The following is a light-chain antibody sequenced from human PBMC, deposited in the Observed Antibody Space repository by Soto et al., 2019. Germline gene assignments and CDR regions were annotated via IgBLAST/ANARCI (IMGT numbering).Light chain of an antibody. CDR3: SSYRSSSPLYV. CDR2: EVS. Sequence: QSALTQPASVSGSPGQSITSSCTGTSSDVGGYNYVSCYQQHPGKAPKLIIYEVSYRPSGVSNRFSGSKSGNTASLTISGLQAEDEADYYCSSYRSSSPLYVFGTGTKLTVL. J-gene: IGLJ1*01. CDR1: SSDVGGYNY. V-gene: IGLV2-14*01.